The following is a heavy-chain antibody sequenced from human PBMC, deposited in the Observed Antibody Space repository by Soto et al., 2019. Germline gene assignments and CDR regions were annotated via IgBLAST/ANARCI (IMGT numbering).Heavy chain of an antibody. CDR2: IIPILGIA. CDR1: GGTFSSYT. D-gene: IGHD6-19*01. CDR3: ASQQWLVRVYYFDY. Sequence: SVKVSCKASGGTFSSYTISWVRQAPGQGPEWMGRIIPILGIANYAQKFQGRVTITADKSTSTAYMELSSLRSEDTAVYYCASQQWLVRVYYFDYWGQGTLVTVSS. V-gene: IGHV1-69*02. J-gene: IGHJ4*02.